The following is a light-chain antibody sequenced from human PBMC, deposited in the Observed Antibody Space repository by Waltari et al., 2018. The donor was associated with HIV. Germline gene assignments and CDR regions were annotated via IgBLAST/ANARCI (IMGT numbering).Light chain of an antibody. V-gene: IGLV1-40*01. J-gene: IGLJ2*01. Sequence: QSVLTQPPSVSVAPGQRVTISCTGSSSNIGAGYDVHWYQQLPGTAPKLLIYANINRPSGVPDRFSGSKSGASASLAITGLQAEDEAHYYCQSFDSSLTTSGVIFGGGTKLTV. CDR3: QSFDSSLTTSGVI. CDR2: ANI. CDR1: SSNIGAGYD.